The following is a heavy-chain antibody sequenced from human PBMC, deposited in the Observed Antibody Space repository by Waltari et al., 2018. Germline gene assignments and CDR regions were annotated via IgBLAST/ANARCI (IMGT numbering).Heavy chain of an antibody. CDR1: GFTFDDYA. D-gene: IGHD4-17*01. CDR3: AKAIGSGDYGPDAFDI. Sequence: EVQLVESGGGLVQPGRSLRLSCAASGFTFDDYAMQWVRQAPGKGLEWVSGISWNSGSIGYADSVKGRFTISRDNAKNSLYLQMNSLRAEDTALYYCAKAIGSGDYGPDAFDIWGQGTMVIVSS. V-gene: IGHV3-9*01. CDR2: ISWNSGSI. J-gene: IGHJ3*02.